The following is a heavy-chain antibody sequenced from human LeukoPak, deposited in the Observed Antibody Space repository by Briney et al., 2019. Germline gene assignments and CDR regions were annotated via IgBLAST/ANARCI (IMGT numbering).Heavy chain of an antibody. J-gene: IGHJ3*02. Sequence: ASETLSLTCTVSGGSISTYYWSWIRQPPGKGLEYIGYIYYSGSTNYNPSLTSRVTMSLDTSKNQFSLKLSSVTAADTAVYYCAREEVPHGFDIWGQGTMVTVSS. V-gene: IGHV4-59*01. CDR1: GGSISTYY. CDR3: AREEVPHGFDI. CDR2: IYYSGST.